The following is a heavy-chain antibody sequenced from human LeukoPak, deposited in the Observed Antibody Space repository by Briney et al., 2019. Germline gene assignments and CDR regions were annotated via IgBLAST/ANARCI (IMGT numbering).Heavy chain of an antibody. J-gene: IGHJ5*02. CDR1: GFTFSSYA. Sequence: GGSLRLSCAASGFTFSSYAMSWVRQAPVKGLEWVSAISGSGGSTYYADSVKGRFTISRDNSKNTLYLQMNSLRAEDTAVYYCASSYYYDSSPRFDPWGQGTLVTVSS. V-gene: IGHV3-23*01. D-gene: IGHD3-22*01. CDR2: ISGSGGST. CDR3: ASSYYYDSSPRFDP.